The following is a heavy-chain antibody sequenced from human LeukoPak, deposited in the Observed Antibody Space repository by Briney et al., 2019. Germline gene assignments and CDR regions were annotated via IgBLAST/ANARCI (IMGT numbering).Heavy chain of an antibody. V-gene: IGHV3-20*04. Sequence: GGSLRLSCAASGFTFDDYGMSWVRQAPGKGLEWVSGINWNGSSTGYADSVKGRFTISRDNAKNSLYLQMNSLRAEDTALCYCARGPNVLRFLEWLLSPMGPYYFDYWGQGTLVTVSS. CDR3: ARGPNVLRFLEWLLSPMGPYYFDY. CDR2: INWNGSST. J-gene: IGHJ4*02. D-gene: IGHD3-3*01. CDR1: GFTFDDYG.